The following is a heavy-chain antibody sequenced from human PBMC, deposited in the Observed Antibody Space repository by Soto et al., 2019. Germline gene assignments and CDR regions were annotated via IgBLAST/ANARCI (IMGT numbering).Heavy chain of an antibody. CDR2: INPNSGGT. D-gene: IGHD2-15*01. V-gene: IGHV1-2*04. CDR1: GYTFTGYY. J-gene: IGHJ4*02. Sequence: QVQLVQSGAEVKKPGASVKVSCKASGYTFTGYYMHWVRQAPGQGLEWMGWINPNSGGTNYAQKFQGWVPMTRDTSISTAYMELSRLRSDDTAVYYCARGARIKPIVVVVAATFDYWGQGTLVTVSS. CDR3: ARGARIKPIVVVVAATFDY.